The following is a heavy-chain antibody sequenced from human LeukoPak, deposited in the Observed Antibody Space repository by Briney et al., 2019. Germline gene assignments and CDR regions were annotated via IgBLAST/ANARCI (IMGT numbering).Heavy chain of an antibody. D-gene: IGHD3-22*01. CDR1: GFTFSTYA. CDR2: TSGSGDNT. V-gene: IGHV3-23*01. J-gene: IGHJ4*02. Sequence: GGSLRLSCAASGFTFSTYAMNWVRQAPGKGLEWVSGTSGSGDNTYYTDSVKGRFTISRDNSKDTLYLQMNSLRAEDTAVYYCAKERSSGVYRLFDYWGQGTLVTVSS. CDR3: AKERSSGVYRLFDY.